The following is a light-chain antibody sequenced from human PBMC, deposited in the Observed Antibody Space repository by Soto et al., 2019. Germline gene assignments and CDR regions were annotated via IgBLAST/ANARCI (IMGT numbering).Light chain of an antibody. Sequence: IELTQSPYSLSASVGDRVPLTCMASQSISSYLNWYQQKPGKAPKLLIYAASSLQSGVPSRLSGSGSGTDFTLTIGGLQPDDFATYYCQQFNSYPITFGQGTRLEI. CDR2: AAS. CDR1: QSISSY. V-gene: IGKV1-39*01. CDR3: QQFNSYPIT. J-gene: IGKJ5*01.